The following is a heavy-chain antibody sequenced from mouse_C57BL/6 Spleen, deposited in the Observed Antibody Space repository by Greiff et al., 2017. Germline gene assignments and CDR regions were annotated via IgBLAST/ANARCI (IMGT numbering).Heavy chain of an antibody. J-gene: IGHJ2*01. CDR3: AREKDSNYDY. D-gene: IGHD2-5*01. CDR1: GYTFTDYS. V-gene: IGHV1-26*01. Sequence: EVQLQQSGPELVKPGASVKISCKASGYTFTDYSMNWVKPSHGKSLEWIGDINPNNGGTSYNQKFKGKATLTVAKSSSTAYMELRSLTSEDSAVYYCAREKDSNYDYWGQGTTLTVSS. CDR2: INPNNGGT.